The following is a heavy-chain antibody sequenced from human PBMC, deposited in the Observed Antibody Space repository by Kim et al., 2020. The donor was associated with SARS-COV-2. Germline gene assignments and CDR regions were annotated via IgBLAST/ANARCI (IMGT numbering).Heavy chain of an antibody. CDR3: ARDSYYDILTGYQDYYYYGMDV. V-gene: IGHV1-18*01. J-gene: IGHJ6*02. CDR1: GYTFTSYG. Sequence: ASVKVSCKASGYTFTSYGISWVRQAPGQGLEWMGWISAYNGNTNYAQKLQGRVTMTTDTSTSTAYMELRSLRSDDTAVYYCARDSYYDILTGYQDYYYYGMDVWGQGTTVTVSS. D-gene: IGHD3-9*01. CDR2: ISAYNGNT.